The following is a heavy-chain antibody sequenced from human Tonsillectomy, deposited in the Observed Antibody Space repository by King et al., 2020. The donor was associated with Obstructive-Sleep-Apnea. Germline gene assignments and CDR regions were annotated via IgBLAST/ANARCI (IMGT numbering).Heavy chain of an antibody. CDR3: ARGSDSSGYSQTYWYVDL. J-gene: IGHJ2*01. Sequence: VQLQESGPGLVKASETLSLTCTVSGGSITRNYWSWIRQPPGKGLEWIGYIYYSGSTNYNPSLKSRVTISVDTSKNQFYLKLSSVTAADTAVYYCARGSDSSGYSQTYWYVDLWGSGTLVTVSS. D-gene: IGHD3-22*01. V-gene: IGHV4-59*01. CDR1: GGSITRNY. CDR2: IYYSGST.